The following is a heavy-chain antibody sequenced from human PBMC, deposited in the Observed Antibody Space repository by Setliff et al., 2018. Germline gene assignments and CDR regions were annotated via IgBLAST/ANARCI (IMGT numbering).Heavy chain of an antibody. D-gene: IGHD2-21*01. J-gene: IGHJ4*02. V-gene: IGHV3-23*03. CDR3: ARRVVGNYFDH. CDR1: GFTFSDFG. CDR2: IYSGGRSA. Sequence: LRLSCVVSGFTFSDFGMSWVRQAPGKGLEWVPIIYSGGRSAYSTESVKGRFTISRDDSKNMLYLQMDSLRAEDTAVYFCARRVVGNYFDHWGQGTPVTVSS.